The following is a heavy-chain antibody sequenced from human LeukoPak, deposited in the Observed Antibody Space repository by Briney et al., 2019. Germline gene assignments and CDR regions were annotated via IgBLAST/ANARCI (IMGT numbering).Heavy chain of an antibody. V-gene: IGHV3-74*01. Sequence: GGSLRLSCAASGFTFSSYWMHWVRHAPGKGLVWVSRINSDGSSTSYADSVKGRFTISRDNAKNSLYLQMNSLRAEDTAVYYCASLSGSYSNLFDYWGQGTLVTVSS. D-gene: IGHD1-26*01. CDR1: GFTFSSYW. CDR3: ASLSGSYSNLFDY. CDR2: INSDGSST. J-gene: IGHJ4*02.